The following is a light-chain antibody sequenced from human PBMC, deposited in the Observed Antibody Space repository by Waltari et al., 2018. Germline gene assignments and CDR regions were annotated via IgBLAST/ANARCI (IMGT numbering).Light chain of an antibody. CDR1: QRVRSY. V-gene: IGKV3-11*01. Sequence: ESVLTQSPATLSLSPGDRATLSCRASQRVRSYLAWYQQKPGQGPRLLIYDASNRATGIPARFSGSGSGTDFTLTISSLEPEDVAVYYCQQRSNWPLTFGGGTKVEI. CDR2: DAS. J-gene: IGKJ4*01. CDR3: QQRSNWPLT.